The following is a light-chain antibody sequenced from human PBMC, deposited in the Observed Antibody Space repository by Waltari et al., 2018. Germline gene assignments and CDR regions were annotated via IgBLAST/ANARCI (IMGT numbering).Light chain of an antibody. CDR1: RGIDSY. CDR3: QQSYSPPFT. CDR2: DAS. V-gene: IGKV1-39*01. J-gene: IGKJ5*01. Sequence: DIQMTQSPSSLSTSVGDRVTITCRASRGIDSYLNWYQQRPGRAPKLLIYDASTLQREVPTRFSGGGIGTDFTLNINNLQPEDFATYFCQQSYSPPFTFGQGTRLEI.